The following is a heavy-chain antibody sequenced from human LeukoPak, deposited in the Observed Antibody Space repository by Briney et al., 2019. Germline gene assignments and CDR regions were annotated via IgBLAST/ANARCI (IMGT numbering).Heavy chain of an antibody. J-gene: IGHJ4*02. Sequence: GESLKISCKGSGYSFTSYWIGWVRQMPGKGLEWMGIIYPGDSDTRYSPSFQGQVTISADKSISTAYLQWSSLKASDTAMYYCARGALDILTGWELDCWGQGTLVTVSS. CDR1: GYSFTSYW. V-gene: IGHV5-51*01. CDR3: ARGALDILTGWELDC. D-gene: IGHD3-9*01. CDR2: IYPGDSDT.